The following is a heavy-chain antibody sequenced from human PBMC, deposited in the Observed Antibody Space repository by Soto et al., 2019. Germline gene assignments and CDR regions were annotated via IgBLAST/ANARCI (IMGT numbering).Heavy chain of an antibody. CDR3: ARRDKSGYFNWFDP. D-gene: IGHD3-22*01. J-gene: IGHJ5*02. CDR1: GYKFTSSW. V-gene: IGHV5-51*01. CDR2: IFPSDSDT. Sequence: GESLKISCRTSGYKFTSSWIAWVRQMPGKGLEWMGIIFPSDSDTRYSPSFQGQVTISADRSTSTVFLQWASLKASDTAVYFCARRDKSGYFNWFDPWGQGTLVTVSS.